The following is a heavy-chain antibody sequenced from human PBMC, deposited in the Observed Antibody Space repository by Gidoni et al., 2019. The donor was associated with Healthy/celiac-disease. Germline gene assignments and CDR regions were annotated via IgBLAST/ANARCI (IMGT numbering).Heavy chain of an antibody. V-gene: IGHV1-3*01. J-gene: IGHJ3*02. Sequence: QVQLVQSGAEVKKPGASVQVSCKASGYTFTSYAMHWVRQAPGQRLEWMGWINAGNGNTKYSQKFQGRVTITRDTSASTAYMELSSLRSEDTAVYYCARPLYDILTGYSPAFDIWGQGTMVTVSS. CDR2: INAGNGNT. D-gene: IGHD3-9*01. CDR1: GYTFTSYA. CDR3: ARPLYDILTGYSPAFDI.